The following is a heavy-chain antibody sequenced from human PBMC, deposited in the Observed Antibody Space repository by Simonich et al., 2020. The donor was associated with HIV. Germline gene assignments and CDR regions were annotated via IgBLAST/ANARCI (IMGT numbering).Heavy chain of an antibody. V-gene: IGHV4-59*12. Sequence: QVQVQESGPGLVKPSEPLSLTCTVSGGSISTYYWNWIRQPPGKGLGWIGYIYYSGGTNYNPSFKSRVDISIDTSQNQFSLKLTSVTAADTAVYYCARGMSGTAYFYYYMDVWGKGTTVTVSS. CDR3: ARGMSGTAYFYYYMDV. D-gene: IGHD1-20*01. J-gene: IGHJ6*03. CDR1: GGSISTYY. CDR2: IYYSGGT.